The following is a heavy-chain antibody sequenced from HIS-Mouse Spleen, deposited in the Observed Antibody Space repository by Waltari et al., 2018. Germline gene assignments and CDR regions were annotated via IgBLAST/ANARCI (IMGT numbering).Heavy chain of an antibody. CDR2: IDWDDDK. J-gene: IGHJ4*02. CDR3: ARIAEGYTSGWYAFDY. CDR1: GFSLSTSGMC. D-gene: IGHD6-19*01. V-gene: IGHV2-70*15. Sequence: QVTLRESGPALVKPTQTLTLTCTFSGFSLSTSGMCVSWISHPPGKALEWLARIDWDDDKYYSTSLKTRLTISRETSKNQVVLTMTNMDPLDTATYYCARIAEGYTSGWYAFDYWGQGTLVTVSS.